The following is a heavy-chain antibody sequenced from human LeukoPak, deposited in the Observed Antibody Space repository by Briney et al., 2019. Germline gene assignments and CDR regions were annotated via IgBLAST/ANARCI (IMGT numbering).Heavy chain of an antibody. D-gene: IGHD3-10*01. CDR2: IFYSGST. V-gene: IGHV4-39*07. CDR1: GGSISTSSYY. CDR3: ASANYGSGSYRY. Sequence: PSETLSLTCTVSGGSISTSSYYWGWVRQPPGKGLEWIGNIFYSGSTYYSPSLKSRVTISLDTSRNQFSLKLNSVTAADTAVYYCASANYGSGSYRYWGQGTLVTVSS. J-gene: IGHJ4*02.